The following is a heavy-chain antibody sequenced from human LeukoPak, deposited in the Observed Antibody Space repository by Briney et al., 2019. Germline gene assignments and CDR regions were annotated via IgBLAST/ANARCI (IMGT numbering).Heavy chain of an antibody. V-gene: IGHV4-61*01. J-gene: IGHJ6*04. CDR2: IYYSGST. CDR3: ARDYYGSGSFYYYYGMDV. Sequence: SETLSLTCTVSGGSVSSGSYYWSWIRQPPGKGLEWIGYIYYSGSTNYNPSLKSRVPISVDTSKNQFSLKLSSVTAADTAVYYCARDYYGSGSFYYYYGMDVWGKGTTVTVSS. D-gene: IGHD3-10*01. CDR1: GGSVSSGSYY.